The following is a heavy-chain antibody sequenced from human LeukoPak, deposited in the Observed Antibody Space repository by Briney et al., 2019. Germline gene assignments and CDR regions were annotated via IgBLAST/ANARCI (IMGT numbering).Heavy chain of an antibody. J-gene: IGHJ3*02. Sequence: PGGSLRLSCAASGSTFSSYSMNWVRQAPGKGLEWVSSISSSSSYIYYADSVKGRFTISRDNAKNSLYLQMNSPRAEDTAVYYCARDGVRTADAFDIWGQGTMVTVSS. CDR2: ISSSSSYI. D-gene: IGHD1-1*01. CDR1: GSTFSSYS. V-gene: IGHV3-21*01. CDR3: ARDGVRTADAFDI.